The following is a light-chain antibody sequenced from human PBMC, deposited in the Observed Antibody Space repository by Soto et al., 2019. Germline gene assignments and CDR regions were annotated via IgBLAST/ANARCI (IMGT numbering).Light chain of an antibody. J-gene: IGKJ5*01. CDR1: QSISNY. CDR3: QQSYRTPIT. Sequence: DIQVTQSPSSLSASVGDRVTITCRASQSISNYITWYQQKPGKAPKLLIYSASTLHSGVPSRFSGSGSGTYFTLTITSLQPEDFATYHCQQSYRTPITFGQGTRLDI. CDR2: SAS. V-gene: IGKV1-39*01.